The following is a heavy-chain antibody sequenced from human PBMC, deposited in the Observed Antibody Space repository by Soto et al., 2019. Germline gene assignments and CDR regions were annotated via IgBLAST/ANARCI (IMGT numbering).Heavy chain of an antibody. Sequence: QVQLVQSGAEVKKPGASVKLSCKSSEYTFTDYYIHWVRQAPGQGLELMGLINPSGGSTSYAQKFQGRVTMTRDTSTSIVYMELSSLRSEDTAVYYCATAAYSTSWYDFWGQGTLVTVSS. CDR3: ATAAYSTSWYDF. D-gene: IGHD6-13*01. CDR2: INPSGGST. CDR1: EYTFTDYY. J-gene: IGHJ5*01. V-gene: IGHV1-46*01.